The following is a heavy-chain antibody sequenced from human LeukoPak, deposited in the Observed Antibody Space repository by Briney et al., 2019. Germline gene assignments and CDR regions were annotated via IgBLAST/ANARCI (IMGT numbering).Heavy chain of an antibody. Sequence: ASVKVSCKASGYTFTSYGISWVRQAPGQGLEWMGCISAYNGNTNYAQKLHGRVTMTIDTSTSTAYMELRSLRSDDTAVYYCARVPVIYDILTGYYSSSNYYYYMDVWGKGTTVTISS. D-gene: IGHD3-9*01. J-gene: IGHJ6*03. CDR3: ARVPVIYDILTGYYSSSNYYYYMDV. CDR2: ISAYNGNT. V-gene: IGHV1-18*01. CDR1: GYTFTSYG.